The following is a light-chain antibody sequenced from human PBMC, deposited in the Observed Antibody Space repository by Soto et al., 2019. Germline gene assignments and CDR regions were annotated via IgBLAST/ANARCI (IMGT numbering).Light chain of an antibody. CDR3: QSYDRASLYV. J-gene: IGLJ1*01. CDR2: GDN. Sequence: QSVSESPGKTVTISCTGSSGSVASNFVHWYQRRPGSAPTIVIYGDNQRPSGVPDRFSGSIDSSSNSASLAISGLKTEDEADYFCQSYDRASLYVFGTGTHLTVL. V-gene: IGLV6-57*02. CDR1: SGSVASNF.